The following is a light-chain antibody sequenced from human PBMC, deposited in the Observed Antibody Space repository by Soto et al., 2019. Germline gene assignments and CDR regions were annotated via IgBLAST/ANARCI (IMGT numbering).Light chain of an antibody. CDR2: EVS. CDR3: SSYAGSNNFDV. V-gene: IGLV2-8*01. Sequence: QPALTQPPSASGSTGQSVTISCTGTRSDVGGYNYVSWYQQHPGKAPKLVIYEVSKRPSGVPDRFCGSKSGNTASLTVSGLQAEDEADYYCSSYAGSNNFDVFGTGTKFTVL. J-gene: IGLJ1*01. CDR1: RSDVGGYNY.